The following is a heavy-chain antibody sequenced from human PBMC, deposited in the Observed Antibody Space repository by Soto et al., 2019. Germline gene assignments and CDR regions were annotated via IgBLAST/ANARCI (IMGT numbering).Heavy chain of an antibody. J-gene: IGHJ6*02. CDR2: ISYDGSNK. CDR1: GFTFSSYG. CDR3: AKDGAGATLYYYYGMDV. Sequence: QVQLVESGGGVVQPGRSLRLSCAASGFTFSSYGMHWVRQAPGKGLEWVAVISYDGSNKYYADSVKGRFTISRDNSKNTRYLQMNSLRAEDTAVYYCAKDGAGATLYYYYGMDVWGQGTTVTVSS. D-gene: IGHD1-26*01. V-gene: IGHV3-30*18.